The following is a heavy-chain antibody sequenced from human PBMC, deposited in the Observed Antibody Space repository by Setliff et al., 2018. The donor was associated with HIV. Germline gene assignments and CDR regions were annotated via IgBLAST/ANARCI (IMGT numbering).Heavy chain of an antibody. CDR3: ARETVVTPAGHYYYMDV. CDR1: GGSTTSGGYY. J-gene: IGHJ6*03. V-gene: IGHV4-31*03. CDR2: IYYSGST. Sequence: SETLSLTCSVSGGSTTSGGYYWSWIRQHPGKGLEYIGYIYYSGSTYYNPSLKSRVTISVDTSKNQFSLKLSSVTAADTAVYYCARETVVTPAGHYYYMDVWGKGTTVTVSS. D-gene: IGHD2-21*02.